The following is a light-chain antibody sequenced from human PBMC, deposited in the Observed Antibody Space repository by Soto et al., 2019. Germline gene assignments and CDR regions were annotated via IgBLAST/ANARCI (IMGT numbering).Light chain of an antibody. J-gene: IGKJ5*01. CDR1: QSVTSY. Sequence: ELVLTQSPVTLSLSPGERATLSCRASQSVTSYLDWYQQKPGQAPRLLIYDVSNRASGVPARFSGSGSETDFTLTISSLEPEDFAVYYCQQRSDWPLTFGQGTRLEI. CDR3: QQRSDWPLT. V-gene: IGKV3-11*01. CDR2: DVS.